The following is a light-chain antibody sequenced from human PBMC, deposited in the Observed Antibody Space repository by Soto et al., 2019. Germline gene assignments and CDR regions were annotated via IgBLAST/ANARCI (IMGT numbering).Light chain of an antibody. J-gene: IGLJ1*01. CDR1: SSDVGAYDY. CDR2: EVS. Sequence: SVLTQPPSASGSPGQSVTISCTGTSSDVGAYDYVSWYQQHPGKAPKLMIYEVSNRPSGVSDRFSGSKSGNTASLTVSGLQAEDEADYYCSSYAGSSNVFGTGTKVTVL. CDR3: SSYAGSSNV. V-gene: IGLV2-8*01.